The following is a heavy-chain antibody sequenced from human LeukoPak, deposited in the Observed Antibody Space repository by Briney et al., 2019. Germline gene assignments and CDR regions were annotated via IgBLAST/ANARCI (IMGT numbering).Heavy chain of an antibody. CDR1: GFTFSNAW. CDR2: IKSKTDGGTT. D-gene: IGHD3-22*01. CDR3: GAGITMIVVVITEGRNDAFDI. Sequence: GGSLRLSCAASGFTFSNAWMSWVRQAPGKGLEWVGRIKSKTDGGTTDYAAPVKGRFTISRDDSKNTLYLQMNSLKTEDTAVYYCGAGITMIVVVITEGRNDAFDIWGQGTMVTVSS. J-gene: IGHJ3*02. V-gene: IGHV3-15*01.